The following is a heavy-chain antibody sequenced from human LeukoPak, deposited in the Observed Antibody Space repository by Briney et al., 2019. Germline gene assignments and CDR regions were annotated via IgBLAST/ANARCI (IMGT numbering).Heavy chain of an antibody. CDR3: ARIAGSGGY. D-gene: IGHD3-10*01. Sequence: GGSLRLSCAASGFTFSRYSMNWVRQAPGKGLEWVSSISDDGKYIYYADSVKGRFSISRDNAKSSLYLQMNSLRAEDTAVYYCARIAGSGGYWGQGTLVTVSS. J-gene: IGHJ4*02. V-gene: IGHV3-21*01. CDR2: ISDDGKYI. CDR1: GFTFSRYS.